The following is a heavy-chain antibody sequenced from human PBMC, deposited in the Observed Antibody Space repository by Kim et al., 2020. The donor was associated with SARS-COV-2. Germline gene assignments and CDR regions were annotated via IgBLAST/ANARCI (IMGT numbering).Heavy chain of an antibody. J-gene: IGHJ5*02. CDR1: GYTFTSYY. CDR2: INPSGGST. D-gene: IGHD3-10*02. V-gene: IGHV1-46*01. Sequence: ASVKVSCKASGYTFTSYYMHWVRQAPGQGLEWMGIINPSGGSTSYAQKFQGRVTMTRDTSTSTVYMELSSLRSEDTAVYYCAREGSGTKSGGWFDPWGQGTLVTVSS. CDR3: AREGSGTKSGGWFDP.